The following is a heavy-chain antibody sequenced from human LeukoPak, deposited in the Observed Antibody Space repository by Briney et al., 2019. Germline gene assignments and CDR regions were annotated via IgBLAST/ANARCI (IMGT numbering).Heavy chain of an antibody. J-gene: IGHJ4*02. D-gene: IGHD3-10*01. Sequence: SQTLSLTCTVSGGSISSGGYYWSWLRQHPGKGLEWIGYIYYSGSTYYNPSLKSRVTISVDTSKNQFSLKLSSVTAADTAVYYCARSFGLRGEDYWGQGTLVTVSS. CDR2: IYYSGST. CDR3: ARSFGLRGEDY. CDR1: GGSISSGGYY. V-gene: IGHV4-31*03.